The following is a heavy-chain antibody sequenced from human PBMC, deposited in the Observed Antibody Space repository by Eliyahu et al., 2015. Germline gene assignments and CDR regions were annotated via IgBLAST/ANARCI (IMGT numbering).Heavy chain of an antibody. Sequence: EVQLVESGGGLVQPGGSLRLSCTASGFIFSYYEMNWVRQAPGKGLEWVSYISSSAADIFYADSVQGRFTISRDDSKNSLYLQMDNLRADDTGVYYCATNPRSRLGMFDYWGQGTLAIVSS. CDR3: ATNPRSRLGMFDY. D-gene: IGHD7-27*01. CDR1: GFIFSYYE. CDR2: ISSSAADI. V-gene: IGHV3-48*03. J-gene: IGHJ4*02.